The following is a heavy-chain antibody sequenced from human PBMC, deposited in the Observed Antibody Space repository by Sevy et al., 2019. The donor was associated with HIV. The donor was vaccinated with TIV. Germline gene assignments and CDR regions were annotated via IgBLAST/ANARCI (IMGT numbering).Heavy chain of an antibody. D-gene: IGHD2-8*01. CDR1: GFAFYDYS. Sequence: GESLKISCAASGFAFYDYSMSWIRQAPAKGLEWVATLSFGCGKINYADSVKGRFTISRDNSKNSFYLQMDNLRVEDTALYYCAREGCTRPHDYWGQGTRVTVSS. J-gene: IGHJ4*02. CDR3: AREGCTRPHDY. CDR2: LSFGCGKI. V-gene: IGHV3-23*01.